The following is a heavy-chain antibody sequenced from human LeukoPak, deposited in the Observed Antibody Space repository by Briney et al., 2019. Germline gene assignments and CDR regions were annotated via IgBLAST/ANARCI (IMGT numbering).Heavy chain of an antibody. CDR3: ARGAYYYGSGKIFDY. CDR1: GGSISSSSYY. V-gene: IGHV4-39*07. D-gene: IGHD3-10*01. Sequence: SETLSLTCTVSGGSISSSSYYWGWIRQPPGKGLEWIGSIYYSGSTNSNPSLKSRVTMSVDTSKNQFSLKLSSVTAEDTAVYYCARGAYYYGSGKIFDYWGQGTLVTVSS. J-gene: IGHJ4*02. CDR2: IYYSGST.